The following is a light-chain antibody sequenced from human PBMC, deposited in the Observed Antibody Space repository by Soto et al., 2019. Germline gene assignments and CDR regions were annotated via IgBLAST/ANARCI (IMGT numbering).Light chain of an antibody. V-gene: IGKV3D-15*01. J-gene: IGKJ1*01. CDR2: GAS. CDR3: QHYNSYSEA. CDR1: QSVSGD. Sequence: EIVLTQSPATLSVSPCEIATLSCRASQSVSGDLAWYHHKPGQAPRLLIYGASNRATGIPDRFSGSGSGTDFTLTISSLQPDDFATYYCQHYNSYSEAFGQGTKVDIK.